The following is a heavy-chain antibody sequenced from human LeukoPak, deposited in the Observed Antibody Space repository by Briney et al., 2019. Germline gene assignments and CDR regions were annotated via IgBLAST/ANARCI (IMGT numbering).Heavy chain of an antibody. J-gene: IGHJ4*02. D-gene: IGHD3-16*02. CDR3: AKDAIPYVWGSYRYEDY. CDR2: ISGSGGST. V-gene: IGHV3-23*01. Sequence: GGSLRLSCAASGFTFSSYAMSWVRQAPGKGLEWVSAISGSGGSTYYADSVKGRFTISRDNSKNTLYLQMNSLRAEDTAVYYCAKDAIPYVWGSYRYEDYWGQGTLVTASS. CDR1: GFTFSSYA.